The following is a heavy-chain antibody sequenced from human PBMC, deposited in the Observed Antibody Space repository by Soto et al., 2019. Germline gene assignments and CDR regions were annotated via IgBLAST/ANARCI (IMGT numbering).Heavy chain of an antibody. Sequence: QVRLVQSGAEVKKPGSSTNVSCKASGGTFSTYVITWVRQAPGQGLEWMGGIIPFFGTINYAQKFQGRVTITADESTTTAYMELSSLRSEDTAMYYCARGSSGVMSNWCQGTLVTVSS. CDR1: GGTFSTYV. J-gene: IGHJ4*02. V-gene: IGHV1-69*01. CDR3: ARGSSGVMSN. CDR2: IIPFFGTI. D-gene: IGHD6-19*01.